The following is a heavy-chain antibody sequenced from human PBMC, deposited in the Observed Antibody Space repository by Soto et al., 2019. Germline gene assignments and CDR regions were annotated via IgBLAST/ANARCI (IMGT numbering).Heavy chain of an antibody. Sequence: SETLSLTCTVSGGSISNYYWSWVRQPPGKGLEWIGYIYDSGSTNYNPSLKTRVTISVDTSKNQFSLRLTSVTAADTAVYYCARDKITGLFDYWGQGTLVTVSS. CDR1: GGSISNYY. CDR2: IYDSGST. J-gene: IGHJ4*02. CDR3: ARDKITGLFDY. D-gene: IGHD2-8*02. V-gene: IGHV4-59*01.